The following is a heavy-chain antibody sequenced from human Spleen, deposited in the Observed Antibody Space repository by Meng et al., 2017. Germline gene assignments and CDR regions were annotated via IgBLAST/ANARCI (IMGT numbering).Heavy chain of an antibody. CDR2: ISSDGSTT. D-gene: IGHD3-10*01. Sequence: EVQLVESGGGLAQPGGSLRLSCAASGFTFSNSWMHWVRQVPGKGLVWVSRISSDGSTTTYADSVKGRFIISRDNSKNTVYLQMNSLRAEDTAVYYCASDYYDSGSYGHWGLGTLVTVSS. V-gene: IGHV3-74*01. CDR3: ASDYYDSGSYGH. CDR1: GFTFSNSW. J-gene: IGHJ4*02.